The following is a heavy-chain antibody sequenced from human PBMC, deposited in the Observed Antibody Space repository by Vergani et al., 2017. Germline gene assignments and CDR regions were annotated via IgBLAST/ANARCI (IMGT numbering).Heavy chain of an antibody. CDR3: VRGYGSSVGFLAY. CDR2: IYTSEST. CDR1: GGSISPYY. V-gene: IGHV4-4*07. J-gene: IGHJ4*02. D-gene: IGHD6-6*01. Sequence: QVQLQESGPGLVKPSETLSLTCIVSGGSISPYYWSWIRQPAGKGLEWIGRIYTSESTNYHPSLKSRVTMSVDKSKNQFSLKLISVTAADTAVSYCVRGYGSSVGFLAYWGQGTLVTVSS.